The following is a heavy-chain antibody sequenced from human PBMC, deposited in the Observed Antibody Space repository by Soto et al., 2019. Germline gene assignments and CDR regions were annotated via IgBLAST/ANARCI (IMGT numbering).Heavy chain of an antibody. CDR3: ARDASYYSLWSGYYPSRNGMDV. V-gene: IGHV3-33*01. Sequence: QVQVVESGGGVVQPGRSLRLSCAASGFTFSSFGMHWVRQAPGKGLEWVSLIWYDGSKKSYGDSVKGRFTISRDNSRNTVYWKMKSLRAEATAVYYCARDASYYSLWSGYYPSRNGMDVWGQGTTVTVSS. CDR2: IWYDGSKK. D-gene: IGHD3-3*01. CDR1: GFTFSSFG. J-gene: IGHJ6*02.